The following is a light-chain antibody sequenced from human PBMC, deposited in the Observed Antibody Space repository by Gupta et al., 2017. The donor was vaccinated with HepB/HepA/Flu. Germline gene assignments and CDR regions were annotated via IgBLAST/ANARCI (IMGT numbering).Light chain of an antibody. CDR1: SSDIAAGYD. V-gene: IGLV1-40*01. J-gene: IGLJ3*02. Sequence: QSVLTQPPSVSVAPGQRVTISCTGSSSDIAAGYDVHWYPPLPGTAPKLLSYGHTNRPSGVPDRFYASTSGTSASLAITGLQVDDEAHYYCKSFDNRLTWVFGGGTKLTVL. CDR2: GHT. CDR3: KSFDNRLTWV.